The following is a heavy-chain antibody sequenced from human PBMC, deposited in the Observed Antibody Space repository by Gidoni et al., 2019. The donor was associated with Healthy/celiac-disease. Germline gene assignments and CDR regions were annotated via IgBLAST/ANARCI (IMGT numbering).Heavy chain of an antibody. V-gene: IGHV3-48*02. CDR3: ARDVTGTTPSD. D-gene: IGHD1-7*01. J-gene: IGHJ4*02. CDR1: GFTFSSYS. CDR2: ISSSSSTI. Sequence: EVQLVESGGGLVQPGGSLSLSCAASGFTFSSYSMNCVSQAPGKGLEWVSYISSSSSTIYYADSVKGRFTISRDNAKNSLYLQMNSLREEDTAVYYCARDVTGTTPSDWGQGTLVTVSS.